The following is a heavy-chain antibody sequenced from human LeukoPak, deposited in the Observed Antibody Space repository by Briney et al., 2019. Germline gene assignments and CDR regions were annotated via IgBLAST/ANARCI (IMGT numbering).Heavy chain of an antibody. CDR1: RDTFRRYS. J-gene: IGHJ4*02. CDR2: IIHSFGTA. V-gene: IGHV1-69*05. Sequence: SVKVPCKACRDTFRRYSMSWVRQAPGQAREWMGRIIHSFGTAHYAQKFQRRVTITTDDSPSTAYMVLGRQICEDTAVYYCARGAPLELLFDYWGQGTLVTVSS. CDR3: ARGAPLELLFDY. D-gene: IGHD1-26*01.